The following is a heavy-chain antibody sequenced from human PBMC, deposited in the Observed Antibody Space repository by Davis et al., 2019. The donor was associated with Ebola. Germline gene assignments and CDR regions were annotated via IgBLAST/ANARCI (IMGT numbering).Heavy chain of an antibody. CDR2: INAGNGNT. Sequence: ASVQVSCKASAYTFTRFAIHWVRQATGQRLEWMGWINAGNGNTIYSQNFQGRATITRDTSASTVYMELSSLRSEDTAVYYCAGNSVTTRLDYYGMDVWGQGTTVTVSS. V-gene: IGHV1-3*01. CDR1: AYTFTRFA. CDR3: AGNSVTTRLDYYGMDV. J-gene: IGHJ6*02. D-gene: IGHD4-17*01.